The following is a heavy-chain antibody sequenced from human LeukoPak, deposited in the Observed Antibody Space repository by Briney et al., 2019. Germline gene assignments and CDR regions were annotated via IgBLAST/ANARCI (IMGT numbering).Heavy chain of an antibody. Sequence: GGSLRLSCAASGFTLSSYNMNWVRQAPGKGLEWISYITTSIDIISYADSVKGRFTISRDNAKNSLYLQMNSLRDEDTAFYYCARGDGWFGELLNFDYWGQGTLVTVSP. V-gene: IGHV3-48*02. CDR2: ITTSIDII. D-gene: IGHD3-10*01. J-gene: IGHJ4*02. CDR3: ARGDGWFGELLNFDY. CDR1: GFTLSSYN.